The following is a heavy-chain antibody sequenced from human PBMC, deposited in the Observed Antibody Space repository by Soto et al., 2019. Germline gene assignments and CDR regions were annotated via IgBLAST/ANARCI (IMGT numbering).Heavy chain of an antibody. CDR1: GDSISSGYY. Sequence: SETLSLTCAVSGDSISSGYYWGWIRQPPGKGLEWIGSIYHSGSTYYNPSLKSRVTISVDTSKNQFSLKLSSVTAADTAVYYCARDAVTTFYYHCYGMDVWGQGNTVTVSS. CDR2: IYHSGST. CDR3: ARDAVTTFYYHCYGMDV. V-gene: IGHV4-38-2*02. D-gene: IGHD4-17*01. J-gene: IGHJ6*02.